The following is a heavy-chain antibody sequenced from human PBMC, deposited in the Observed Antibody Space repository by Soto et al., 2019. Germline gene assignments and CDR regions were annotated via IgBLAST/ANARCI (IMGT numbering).Heavy chain of an antibody. CDR2: ISYDGSNK. J-gene: IGHJ4*02. D-gene: IGHD3-16*01. Sequence: QVQLVESGGGVVQPGRSLRLSCAACGFTFSSYAMHWVRQAPGKGLEWVAVISYDGSNKYYADSVKGRFTISRDNSKNTLYLQMNSLRAEDTAVYYCARVLSDYVWGSYSYWGQGTLVTVSS. V-gene: IGHV3-30-3*01. CDR3: ARVLSDYVWGSYSY. CDR1: GFTFSSYA.